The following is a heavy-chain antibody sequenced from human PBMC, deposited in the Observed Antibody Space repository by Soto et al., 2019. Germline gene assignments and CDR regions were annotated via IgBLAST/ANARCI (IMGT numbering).Heavy chain of an antibody. V-gene: IGHV3-23*01. Sequence: GGSLRLSCAASGFTFSSYAMSWVRQSPGKGLEWVSGISISGDGTYYPDSVKGRFTISRDNSKNTLYLQMNSLRAEDTAVYYCAKSQGLGSYYKGPFDYWGQGT. CDR1: GFTFSSYA. CDR2: ISISGDGT. J-gene: IGHJ4*02. D-gene: IGHD3-10*01. CDR3: AKSQGLGSYYKGPFDY.